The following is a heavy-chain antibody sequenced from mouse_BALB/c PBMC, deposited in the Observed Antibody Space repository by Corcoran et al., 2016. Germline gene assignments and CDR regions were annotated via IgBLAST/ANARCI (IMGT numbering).Heavy chain of an antibody. V-gene: IGHV1S136*01. CDR2: INPYNDGT. CDR3: ASRGEGNYVLSWFAC. CDR1: GYTFTSYV. D-gene: IGHD2-1*01. Sequence: EVQLQQSGPELVKPGASVKMSCKASGYTFTSYVMHWVKQKPGQGLEWIGYINPYNDGTKYNEKFRGKATLTSDKSSSTAYMELSSLTSEDSAVYYCASRGEGNYVLSWFACGGQGTLVTVSA. J-gene: IGHJ3*01.